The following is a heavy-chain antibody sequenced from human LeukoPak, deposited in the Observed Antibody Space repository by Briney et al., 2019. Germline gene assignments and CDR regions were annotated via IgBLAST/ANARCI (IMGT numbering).Heavy chain of an antibody. CDR3: AKMDQRELTFDY. D-gene: IGHD1-7*01. CDR1: GFTFSSYA. J-gene: IGHJ4*02. CDR2: ISGSGGST. Sequence: PGRSLRLSCAASGFTFSSYAMSWVRQAPGKGLEWVSAISGSGGSTYFADSVKGRFTISRDNSKNTLYLQMNSLRAEDTAVYYCAKMDQRELTFDYWGQGTLVTVAS. V-gene: IGHV3-23*01.